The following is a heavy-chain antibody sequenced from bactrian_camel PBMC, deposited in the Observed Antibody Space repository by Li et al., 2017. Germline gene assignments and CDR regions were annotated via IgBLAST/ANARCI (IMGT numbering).Heavy chain of an antibody. CDR2: LSTDRTI. J-gene: IGHJ4*01. Sequence: QLVESGGGSVEPGGSLKLSCTVIGFIFNRCAMAWYRQAPGNGRELVASLSTDRTIKYSDSVKGRFTISQNNAKSSLYLQMNSLKPEDTAMYYCAADFVDDCLSESNNDYWGQGTQVTVS. CDR1: GFIFNRCA. CDR3: AADFVDDCLSESNNDY. D-gene: IGHD3*01. V-gene: IGHV3S53*01.